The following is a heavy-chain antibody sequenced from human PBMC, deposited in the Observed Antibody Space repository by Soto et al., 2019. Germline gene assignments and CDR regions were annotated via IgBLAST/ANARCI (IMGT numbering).Heavy chain of an antibody. D-gene: IGHD4-17*01. Sequence: EVHLVESGGGLVQPGGSLRLSCAVSGFTFSDYWMHWVRQAPGKGLVWVSRIYTDGSRTNYADSVKGRFTISRDNAENTLYLQMNSLRAEETAVYYCARGVRGSYGLDIWGQGTMVTVSS. CDR2: IYTDGSRT. J-gene: IGHJ3*02. CDR3: ARGVRGSYGLDI. CDR1: GFTFSDYW. V-gene: IGHV3-74*01.